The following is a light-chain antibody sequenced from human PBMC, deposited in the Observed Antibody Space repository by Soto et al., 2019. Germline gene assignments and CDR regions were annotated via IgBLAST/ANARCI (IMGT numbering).Light chain of an antibody. V-gene: IGKV3-20*01. Sequence: EIVLTQSPGTLSLSPGERATLSCRASQSVGSYLAWYQQIPGQAPRLLISDTSSRATGIPDRFSGSGSGTDFTLTTSRLEPEDFAVYYCQQYRSSPLTFGGGTKVDI. CDR3: QQYRSSPLT. CDR2: DTS. CDR1: QSVGSY. J-gene: IGKJ4*01.